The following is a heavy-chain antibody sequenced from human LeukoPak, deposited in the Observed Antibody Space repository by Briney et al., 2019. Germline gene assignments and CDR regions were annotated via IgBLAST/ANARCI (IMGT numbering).Heavy chain of an antibody. J-gene: IGHJ2*01. D-gene: IGHD1-26*01. Sequence: GGSLRLSCAASGFTFSDYYMAWIRQAPGKGLEWVSYIGSGGSTIYYADSVKGRFTLSRDNAKNSLFLQMNSLRAEDTAVYYGGRGGGRGSSGAWYFDLGAGATRVIVS. V-gene: IGHV3-11*04. CDR1: GFTFSDYY. CDR2: IGSGGSTI. CDR3: GRGGGRGSSGAWYFDL.